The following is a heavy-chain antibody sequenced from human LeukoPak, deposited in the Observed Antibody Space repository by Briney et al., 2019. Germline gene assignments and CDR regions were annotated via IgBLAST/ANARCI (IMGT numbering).Heavy chain of an antibody. Sequence: ASVKVSCKASGYTFTGYYMHWVRQAPGQGLEWMGWINPNSGGTNYAQKFQGRVTMTRDTSISTAYMELSRLRSDDTAVYYCARYDILIGGFVDYWGQGTLVTVSS. D-gene: IGHD3-9*01. CDR2: INPNSGGT. J-gene: IGHJ4*02. V-gene: IGHV1-2*02. CDR3: ARYDILIGGFVDY. CDR1: GYTFTGYY.